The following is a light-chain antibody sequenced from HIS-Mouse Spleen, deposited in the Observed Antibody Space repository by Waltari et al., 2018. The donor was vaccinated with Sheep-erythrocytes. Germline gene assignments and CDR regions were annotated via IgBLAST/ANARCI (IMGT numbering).Light chain of an antibody. Sequence: SSELTQPPSVSVSPGQTASITCSGDKLGDKYACWYQQKPGQSPVLVIYQDSKRPSGIPERFSGSNSGNPATLTISGTQAMDEADYYCQAWDSSIYVFGTGTKVTVL. CDR3: QAWDSSIYV. V-gene: IGLV3-1*01. CDR2: QDS. J-gene: IGLJ1*01. CDR1: KLGDKY.